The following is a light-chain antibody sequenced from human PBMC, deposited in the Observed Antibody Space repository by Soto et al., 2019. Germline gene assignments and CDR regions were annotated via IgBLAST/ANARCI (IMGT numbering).Light chain of an antibody. CDR1: GNDVGAYNY. CDR2: DGT. Sequence: QSALTQPRSVSGSPGQSVTISCTGTGNDVGAYNYVSWYQQHPGRPPKLMIYDGTKWPSGVPERVSGSKSGNTASLTISGLQAEDEADYFCGAYAGGYIDLFGTGTKLTVL. CDR3: GAYAGGYIDL. V-gene: IGLV2-11*01. J-gene: IGLJ1*01.